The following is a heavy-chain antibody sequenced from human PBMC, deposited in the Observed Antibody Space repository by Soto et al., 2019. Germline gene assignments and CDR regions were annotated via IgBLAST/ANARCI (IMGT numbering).Heavy chain of an antibody. V-gene: IGHV4-30-2*01. CDR3: VIDRRDGFSYGCGLLAP. Sequence: GKGLEWIGYIYHSGSTYYNPSLKSRVTISVDRSKNQFSLKLSSVTAADTAVYYCVIDRRDGFSYGCGLLAPLGQGTLV. D-gene: IGHD1-26*01. J-gene: IGHJ5*02. CDR2: IYHSGST.